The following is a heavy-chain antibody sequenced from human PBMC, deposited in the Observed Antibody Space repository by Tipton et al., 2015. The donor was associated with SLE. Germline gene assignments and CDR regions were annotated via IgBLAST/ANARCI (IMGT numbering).Heavy chain of an antibody. CDR3: ARVVVYYDTSGYYEVGKNWFDP. Sequence: TLSLTCNVSGGSISSSSYYWGWIRQNPGKGLEWIGHTYYGGTTYYNPSLKSQITMSVDTSKNQFSLKLSSVTAADTAVYYCARVVVYYDTSGYYEVGKNWFDPWGQGTLVTVSS. CDR2: TYYGGTT. CDR1: GGSISSSSYY. D-gene: IGHD3-22*01. J-gene: IGHJ5*02. V-gene: IGHV4-31*01.